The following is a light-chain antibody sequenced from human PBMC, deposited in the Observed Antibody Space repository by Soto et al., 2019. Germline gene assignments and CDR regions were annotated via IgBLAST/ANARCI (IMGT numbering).Light chain of an antibody. J-gene: IGLJ3*02. V-gene: IGLV3-21*02. CDR1: NIGSES. Sequence: SYELTQAPSVSVAPGQTARITCGGNNIGSESVHWYQQKPGQAPVLVVYDNSDRPSGIPERFSGSNSETTATLTISRVEAGDEADYYCQVWESSSDLWVFGGGTKVTVL. CDR2: DNS. CDR3: QVWESSSDLWV.